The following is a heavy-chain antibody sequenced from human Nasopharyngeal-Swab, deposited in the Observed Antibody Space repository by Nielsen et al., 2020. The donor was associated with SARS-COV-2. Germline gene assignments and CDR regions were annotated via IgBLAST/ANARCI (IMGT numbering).Heavy chain of an antibody. CDR2: IGDKDHNYAT. J-gene: IGHJ4*02. CDR3: TTDFYFDY. Sequence: GESLKISCAASGFVFRASAMHWVRQASGKGLEWLGRIGDKDHNYATTYGVSVQGRFTISRDDSKNTAFLQMDSLKTEDTALYYCTTDFYFDYWGQGTLVTVSS. V-gene: IGHV3-73*01. CDR1: GFVFRASA.